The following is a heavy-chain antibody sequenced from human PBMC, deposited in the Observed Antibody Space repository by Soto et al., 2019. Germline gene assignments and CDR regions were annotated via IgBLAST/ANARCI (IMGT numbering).Heavy chain of an antibody. CDR2: INYSGST. CDR1: GGSISSSTSY. J-gene: IGHJ6*03. V-gene: IGHV4-39*01. CDR3: ARPVTYYYYYMDV. Sequence: QLQLQESGPGLVKPSETLSLTCTVSGGSISSSTSYWGWIRQPPGKGLEWIGSINYSGSTYYSPSLTSGVTISAATSKDQFSLKLTSVTAADTAVYSCARPVTYYYYYMDVWGKGTMVTVSS.